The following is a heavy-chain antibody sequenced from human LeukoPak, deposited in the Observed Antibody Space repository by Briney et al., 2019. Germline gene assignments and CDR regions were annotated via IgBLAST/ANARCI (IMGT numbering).Heavy chain of an antibody. CDR3: ARVREDYGDYPLEGAFDI. CDR2: INPNSGGT. Sequence: ASVKVSCKASGYTFTGYYMHWVRQAPGQGLEWMGWINPNSGGTNYAQKFQGRVTMTRDTSISTAYMELSRLRSDDTAVYYCARVREDYGDYPLEGAFDIWGQGTMVTASS. D-gene: IGHD4-17*01. CDR1: GYTFTGYY. V-gene: IGHV1-2*02. J-gene: IGHJ3*02.